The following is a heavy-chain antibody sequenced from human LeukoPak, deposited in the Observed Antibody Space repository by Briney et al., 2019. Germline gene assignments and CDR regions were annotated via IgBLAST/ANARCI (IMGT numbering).Heavy chain of an antibody. J-gene: IGHJ1*01. CDR1: GYTFTTYS. CDR3: ATAAQPRGYFLH. D-gene: IGHD2-2*01. CDR2: ISVNNGGT. V-gene: IGHV1-18*01. Sequence: ASVKVSCKASGYTFTTYSLAWVRQAPGQSLEWMGWISVNNGGTNYAQSFQDRVTLTRDTSTNTAYLELRSLRSDDTAIIYCATAAQPRGYFLHWGQGTLVTVSS.